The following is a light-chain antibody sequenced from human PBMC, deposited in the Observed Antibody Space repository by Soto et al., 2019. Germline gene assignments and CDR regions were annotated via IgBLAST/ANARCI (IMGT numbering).Light chain of an antibody. V-gene: IGKV3-20*01. CDR1: QSVSKY. J-gene: IGKJ1*01. CDR2: GAY. CDR3: QQYGGSPQT. Sequence: EIVLTQSPGTLALSPGEGATLSCRASQSVSKYLAWYQKKPGQAPRLLIYGAYSRATGIPDSFSGSESGTDFIFTISRLEPEDFAVYYCQQYGGSPQTFGQGTKVDIK.